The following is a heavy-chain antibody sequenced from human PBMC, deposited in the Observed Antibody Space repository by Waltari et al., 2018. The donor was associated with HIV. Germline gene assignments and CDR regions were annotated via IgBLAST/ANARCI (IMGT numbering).Heavy chain of an antibody. V-gene: IGHV3-30*04. CDR1: GFTFSSYA. D-gene: IGHD3-10*02. J-gene: IGHJ4*02. CDR3: ARDHLRLFRMGSLDY. Sequence: QVQLVESGGGVVQPGRSLRLSCAASGFTFSSYAIPGVRQAPGKGLEWVAVISYDGSNKYYADSVKGRFTISRDNSKNTLYLQMNSLRAEDTAVYYCARDHLRLFRMGSLDYWGQGTLVTVSS. CDR2: ISYDGSNK.